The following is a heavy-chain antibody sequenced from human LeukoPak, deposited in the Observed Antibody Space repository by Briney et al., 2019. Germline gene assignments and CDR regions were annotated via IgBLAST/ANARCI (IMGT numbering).Heavy chain of an antibody. CDR2: ISHGGST. J-gene: IGHJ4*02. Sequence: SETLSLTCAVSGYSISSGYYWGWIRQPPGKGLEWLGSISHGGSTYHNPSLKSRVTISVDTSKSQFSLRLRSVTAADTAVYYCARHLVGVTSPFDYWGQGTLVTVSS. V-gene: IGHV4-38-2*01. D-gene: IGHD1-26*01. CDR3: ARHLVGVTSPFDY. CDR1: GYSISSGYY.